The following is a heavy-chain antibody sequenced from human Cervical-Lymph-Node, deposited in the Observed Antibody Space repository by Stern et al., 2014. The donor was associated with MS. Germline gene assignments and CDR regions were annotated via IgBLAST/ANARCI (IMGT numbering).Heavy chain of an antibody. CDR2: INPSGGSI. CDR1: GYTFTSYY. V-gene: IGHV1-46*01. Sequence: VQLVQSGAEVKKPGASVKGSCKACGYTFTSYYMHWARQAPGQGLEWMGKINPSGGSISYAQKFQGRVTMTRDTSTSTVYMELSSLRSEDTAVYYCAREVAGHRLGMMDVWGQGTTVTVSS. D-gene: IGHD6-19*01. J-gene: IGHJ6*02. CDR3: AREVAGHRLGMMDV.